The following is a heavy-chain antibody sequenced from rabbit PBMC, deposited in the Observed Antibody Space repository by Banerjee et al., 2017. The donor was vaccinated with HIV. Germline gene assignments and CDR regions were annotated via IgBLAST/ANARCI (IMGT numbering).Heavy chain of an antibody. CDR3: ARDLTDVIGWNFGW. CDR2: IDAGSSGFT. D-gene: IGHD1-1*01. V-gene: IGHV1S40*01. CDR1: GVSFSYSSY. Sequence: QSLEESGGGLVKPGGTLTLTCTASGVSFSYSSYMCWVRQAPGKGLEWIACIDAGSSGFTYFATWAKGRFTISKTSSTTVTLQMTRLTAADTATYFCARDLTDVIGWNFGWWGPGTLVTVS. J-gene: IGHJ4*01.